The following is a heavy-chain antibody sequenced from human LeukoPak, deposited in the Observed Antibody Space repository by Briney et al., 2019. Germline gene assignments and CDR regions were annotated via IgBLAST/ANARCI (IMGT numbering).Heavy chain of an antibody. CDR2: IIPIFGTA. CDR1: GGTFSSYA. CDR3: ARDQFCSSTSCYTGVGAFDI. Sequence: ASVKVSCKASGGTFSSYAISWVRQAPGQGLEWMGGIIPIFGTANYAQKFQGRVTITADESTSTAYMELSSLRSEDTAVYYCARDQFCSSTSCYTGVGAFDIWGQGTMVTVSS. V-gene: IGHV1-69*13. D-gene: IGHD2-2*02. J-gene: IGHJ3*02.